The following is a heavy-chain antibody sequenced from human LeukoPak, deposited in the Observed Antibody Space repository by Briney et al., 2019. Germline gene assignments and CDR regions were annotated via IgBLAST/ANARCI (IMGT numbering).Heavy chain of an antibody. CDR1: GGSISNYY. D-gene: IGHD6-13*01. J-gene: IGHJ4*02. CDR2: ISYGGST. V-gene: IGHV4-59*08. CDR3: ARHFSGAAAPLPFDY. Sequence: WETLSLTCSVSGGSISNYYWSWMRQPPGKSLEWSGYISYGGSTNYNPSLQSRVSISVDTSKNQFSLKLSSVTAADTAIYYCARHFSGAAAPLPFDYWGQGTLVTVSS.